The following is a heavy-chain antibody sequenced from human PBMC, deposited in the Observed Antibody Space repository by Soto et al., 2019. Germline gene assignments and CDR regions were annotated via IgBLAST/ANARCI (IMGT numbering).Heavy chain of an antibody. CDR3: ARAPRYYYDSSGFDYGMDV. J-gene: IGHJ6*02. CDR1: GFTFSSYE. CDR2: ISSSGSTI. D-gene: IGHD3-22*01. V-gene: IGHV3-48*03. Sequence: QSGGSLRLSCAASGFTFSSYEMNWVRQAPGKGLEWVSYISSSGSTIYYADSVKGRFTISRDNAKNSLYLQMNSLRAEDTAVYYCARAPRYYYDSSGFDYGMDVWGQGTTVTVSS.